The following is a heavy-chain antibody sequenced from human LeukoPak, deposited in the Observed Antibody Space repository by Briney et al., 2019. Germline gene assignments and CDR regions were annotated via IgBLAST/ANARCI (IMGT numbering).Heavy chain of an antibody. D-gene: IGHD3-10*01. V-gene: IGHV4-4*02. CDR2: IYHSGST. Sequence: SETLSLTCAVSGGSISSSNWWSWVRQPPGKGLEWIGEIYHSGSTNYNPSLKSRVTISVDKSKNQFSLKLSSVTAADTAVYYCARLVRGVTLTGVFVYWGQGTLVTVSS. J-gene: IGHJ4*02. CDR3: ARLVRGVTLTGVFVY. CDR1: GGSISSSNW.